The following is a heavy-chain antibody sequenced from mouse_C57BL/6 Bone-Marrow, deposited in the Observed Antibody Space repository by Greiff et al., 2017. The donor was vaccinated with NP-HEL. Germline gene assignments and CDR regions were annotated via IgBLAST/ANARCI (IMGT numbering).Heavy chain of an antibody. CDR2: IHPNSGST. CDR3: ARCGDGYSWFAY. D-gene: IGHD2-3*01. V-gene: IGHV1-64*01. CDR1: GYTFTSYW. J-gene: IGHJ3*01. Sequence: VQLQQPGAELVKPGASVKLSCKASGYTFTSYWMHWVKQRPGQGLEWIGMIHPNSGSTNYNEKFKSKATLTVDKSSSTAYMQLSSLTSEDSAVYYCARCGDGYSWFAYWGQGTLVTVSA.